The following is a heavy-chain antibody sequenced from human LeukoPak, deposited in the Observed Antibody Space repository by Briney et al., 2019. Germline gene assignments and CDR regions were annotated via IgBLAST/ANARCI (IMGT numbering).Heavy chain of an antibody. CDR3: AREDWDDSSAYDSNTRGYGMDV. J-gene: IGHJ6*02. CDR1: GGTFSSYA. D-gene: IGHD3-22*01. CDR2: IYAGNGNT. Sequence: ASVKVSCKASGGTFSSYAISWVRQAPGQRLEWMGWIYAGNGNTKYSQKFQGRLTITRDTSASTAYMELSSLRSEDTAVYYCAREDWDDSSAYDSNTRGYGMDVWGQGTTVTVSS. V-gene: IGHV1-3*01.